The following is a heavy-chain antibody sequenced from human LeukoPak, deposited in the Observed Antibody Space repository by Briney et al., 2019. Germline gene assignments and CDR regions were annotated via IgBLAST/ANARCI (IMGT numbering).Heavy chain of an antibody. J-gene: IGHJ4*02. Sequence: ASVKVSCKASGYTFTGYYMHWVRQAPGQGLEWMGWINPNSGGTNYAQKFQGRVTMTRDTSFSTAYMELSRLRSDDTAVYYCARDIIAAAGTPYFDYWGQGTLVTVSS. CDR3: ARDIIAAAGTPYFDY. D-gene: IGHD6-13*01. CDR1: GYTFTGYY. V-gene: IGHV1-2*02. CDR2: INPNSGGT.